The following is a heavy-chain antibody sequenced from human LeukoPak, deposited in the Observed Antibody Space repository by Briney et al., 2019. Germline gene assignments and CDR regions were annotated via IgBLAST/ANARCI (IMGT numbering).Heavy chain of an antibody. CDR1: GYTFTSYY. V-gene: IGHV1-46*01. J-gene: IGHJ4*02. Sequence: ASVKVSCKASGYTFTSYYMHWVRQAPGQGLEWMGIINPNAGTTSYAQKFQGRVTVTRDTSTSTVYMELSSLRSEDTAVYYCARGASRSFDYWGQGTLVTVSS. CDR3: ARGASRSFDY. CDR2: INPNAGTT.